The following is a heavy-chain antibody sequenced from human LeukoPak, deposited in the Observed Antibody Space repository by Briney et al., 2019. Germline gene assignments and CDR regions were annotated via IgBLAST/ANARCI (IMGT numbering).Heavy chain of an antibody. J-gene: IGHJ4*02. CDR3: AKRIQSAMATGY. CDR1: GFTFDDYT. Sequence: GGSLRLSCEASGFTFDDYTMHWVRQSPGKGLEWVSLISWDGGTTYYADSVKGRFTISRDNSKNTLYLQMNSLRAEDTAVYYCAKRIQSAMATGYWGQGTLVTVSS. D-gene: IGHD5-18*01. V-gene: IGHV3-43*01. CDR2: ISWDGGTT.